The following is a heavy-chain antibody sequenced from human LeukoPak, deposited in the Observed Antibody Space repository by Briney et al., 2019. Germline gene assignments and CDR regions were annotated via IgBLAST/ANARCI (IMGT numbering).Heavy chain of an antibody. CDR3: ARVYWSSLLSVAFFDY. J-gene: IGHJ4*02. CDR2: IYYSGST. Sequence: SETLSLTCTVSGGSISSSSYYWGWIRQPPGKGLEWIGSIYYSGSTYYNPSLKSRVTISVDTSKNQFSLKLSSVTAADTAVYYCARVYWSSLLSVAFFDYWGQGTLVTVSS. V-gene: IGHV4-39*07. D-gene: IGHD2-8*02. CDR1: GGSISSSSYY.